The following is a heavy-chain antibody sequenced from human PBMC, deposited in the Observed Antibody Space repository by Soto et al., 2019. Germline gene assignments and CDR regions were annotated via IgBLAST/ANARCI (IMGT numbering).Heavy chain of an antibody. CDR1: GYTFTSYG. V-gene: IGHV1-18*01. D-gene: IGHD3-10*01. CDR2: ISAYNGNT. Sequence: QVQLVQSGAEVKKPGASVKVSCKASGYTFTSYGISWVRQAPGQGLEWMGWISAYNGNTNYAQKLQGRVNMTTNTSTRTAYMELRSLRSDDTAVYYCARDSDFGEHAYYYGMDVGGQGTTVTVSS. CDR3: ARDSDFGEHAYYYGMDV. J-gene: IGHJ6*02.